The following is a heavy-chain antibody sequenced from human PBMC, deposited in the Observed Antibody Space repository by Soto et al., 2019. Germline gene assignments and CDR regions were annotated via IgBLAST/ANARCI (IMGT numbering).Heavy chain of an antibody. D-gene: IGHD3-3*01. J-gene: IGHJ6*02. CDR1: GFTFSSYA. CDR3: AKDLTIFGVVPASGMDV. V-gene: IGHV3-23*01. CDR2: ISGSGGST. Sequence: PAGSLRLSCAASGFTFSSYAMSWVRQAPGKGLEWVSAISGSGGSTYYADSVKGRFTISRDNSKNTLYLQMNSLRAEDTAVYYCAKDLTIFGVVPASGMDVWGQGTTVPVSS.